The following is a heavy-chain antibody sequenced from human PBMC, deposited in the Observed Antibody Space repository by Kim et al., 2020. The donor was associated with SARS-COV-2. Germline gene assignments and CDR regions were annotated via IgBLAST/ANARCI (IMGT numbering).Heavy chain of an antibody. CDR2: IGTTGDT. Sequence: GGSLRLSCAASGFTFSSYDMHWVRQATGKGLEWVSGIGTTGDTYYPDSVKGRFTISRENAMNSLYLQMSSLRAGGTAVYYCAREGLDAFDIWGQETMVTVSS. CDR3: AREGLDAFDI. V-gene: IGHV3-13*01. J-gene: IGHJ3*02. D-gene: IGHD6-19*01. CDR1: GFTFSSYD.